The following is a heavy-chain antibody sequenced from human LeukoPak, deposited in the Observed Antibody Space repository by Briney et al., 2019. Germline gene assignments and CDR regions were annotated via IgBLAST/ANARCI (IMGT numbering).Heavy chain of an antibody. Sequence: PGGSLRLSCAASGFTFSSYAMSWVRQAPGKGLEWVSAISGSGGSTYYADSVKGRFTISRDNSKNTLYLQMNSLRAEDTAVYYCAKLYDYGDYGGSFDYWGQGTLVTVSS. D-gene: IGHD4-17*01. V-gene: IGHV3-23*01. CDR3: AKLYDYGDYGGSFDY. J-gene: IGHJ4*02. CDR2: ISGSGGST. CDR1: GFTFSSYA.